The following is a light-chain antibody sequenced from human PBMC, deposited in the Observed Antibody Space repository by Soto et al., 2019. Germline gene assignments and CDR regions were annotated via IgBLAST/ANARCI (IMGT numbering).Light chain of an antibody. CDR1: QSVSSRY. CDR3: HQCNHWLTWT. CDR2: GAS. J-gene: IGKJ1*01. Sequence: EIVLTQSPGTLSLSPGETATLSCRASQSVSSRYLAWYQQKPGQAPRLLVYGASTRATGIPDRFSGSGSATDFTLTITSLQSEDFAVYYCHQCNHWLTWTFGQGTKWIS. V-gene: IGKV3D-20*02.